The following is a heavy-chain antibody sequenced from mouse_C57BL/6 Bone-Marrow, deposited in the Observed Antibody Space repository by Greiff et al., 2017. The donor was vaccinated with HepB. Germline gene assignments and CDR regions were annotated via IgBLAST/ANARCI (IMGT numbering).Heavy chain of an antibody. CDR2: IYPGSGST. Sequence: QVQLQQPGAELVKPGASVKMSCKASGYTFTSYWITWVKQRPGQGLEWIGDIYPGSGSTNYNEKFKSKATLSVDTSSSTAYMPPSSLTSEDSAVYYCASTGPAWFAYWGQATLGTVSA. D-gene: IGHD4-1*01. CDR1: GYTFTSYW. CDR3: ASTGPAWFAY. V-gene: IGHV1-55*01. J-gene: IGHJ3*01.